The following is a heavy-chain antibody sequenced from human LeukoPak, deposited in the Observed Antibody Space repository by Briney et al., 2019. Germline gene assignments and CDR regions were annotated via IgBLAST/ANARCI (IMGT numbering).Heavy chain of an antibody. CDR2: ISSEGSEK. V-gene: IGHV3-30*18. CDR1: GFTFSSYG. Sequence: GGSLRLSCAASGFTFSSYGMHWVRQAPGKGLEWVAVISSEGSEKFYGDSVKGRFTISRDNSENTLNLQMNSLRLEDTAVCYCAKDKGREGDYWGQGTLVTVSS. J-gene: IGHJ4*02. CDR3: AKDKGREGDY.